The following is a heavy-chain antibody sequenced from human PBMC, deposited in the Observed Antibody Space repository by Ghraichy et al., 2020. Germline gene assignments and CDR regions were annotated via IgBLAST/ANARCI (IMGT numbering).Heavy chain of an antibody. V-gene: IGHV3-7*01. J-gene: IGHJ4*02. Sequence: NIKQDGSEKYYVDSVKGRFTISRDNAKNSLYLQMNSLRAEDTAVYYCATTGEDYWGQGTLVTVSS. D-gene: IGHD7-27*01. CDR3: ATTGEDY. CDR2: IKQDGSEK.